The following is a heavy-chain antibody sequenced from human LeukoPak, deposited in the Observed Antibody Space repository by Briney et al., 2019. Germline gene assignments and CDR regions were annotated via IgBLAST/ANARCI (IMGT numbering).Heavy chain of an antibody. CDR1: GYTFTGHY. CDR3: ARVVSGNYYDSSGYLPYFDL. D-gene: IGHD3-22*01. CDR2: INPNSGGT. Sequence: ASVKVSCKASGYTFTGHYMHWVRQAPGQGLEWMGWINPNSGGTNYAQKFQGRVTMTRDTSISTAYMELSRLRSDDTAVYYCARVVSGNYYDSSGYLPYFDLWGRGTLVTVSS. V-gene: IGHV1-2*02. J-gene: IGHJ2*01.